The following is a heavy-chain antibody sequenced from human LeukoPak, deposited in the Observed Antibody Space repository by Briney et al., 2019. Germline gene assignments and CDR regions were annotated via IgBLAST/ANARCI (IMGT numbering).Heavy chain of an antibody. V-gene: IGHV3-7*01. D-gene: IGHD2-21*02. CDR3: ARDLDTYVVLTAYDTFDI. CDR2: IKPDGSEK. Sequence: PGGSLRLSCEGSGFTFSNYWMTWVRQAPGKGLEWVANIKPDGSEKHYADSVEGRFTISRDNAKNSLCLQMNSLRAEDTAVYYCARDLDTYVVLTAYDTFDIWGQGTMVTVSS. CDR1: GFTFSNYW. J-gene: IGHJ3*02.